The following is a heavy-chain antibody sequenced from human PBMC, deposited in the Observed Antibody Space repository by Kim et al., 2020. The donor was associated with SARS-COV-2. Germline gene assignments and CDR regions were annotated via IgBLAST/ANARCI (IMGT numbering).Heavy chain of an antibody. CDR3: ARDEKVGATPPLDY. J-gene: IGHJ4*02. Sequence: ADSVKGRLTSSRDNSKNTLYLQMNSRRAEDTAVYYCARDEKVGATPPLDYWGQGTLVTVSS. V-gene: IGHV3-30*01. D-gene: IGHD1-26*01.